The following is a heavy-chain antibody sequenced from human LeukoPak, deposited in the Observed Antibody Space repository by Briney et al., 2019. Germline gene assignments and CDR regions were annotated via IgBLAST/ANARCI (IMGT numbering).Heavy chain of an antibody. J-gene: IGHJ5*02. V-gene: IGHV4-34*01. CDR3: ASEDIVVVPAAIGGA. D-gene: IGHD2-2*02. CDR1: GGSISSYY. Sequence: SETLSLTCTVSGGSISSYYWSWIRQPPGKGLEWIGEINHSGSTNYNPSLKSRVTISVDTSKNQFSLKLSSVTAADTAVYYCASEDIVVVPAAIGGAWGQGTLVTVSS. CDR2: INHSGST.